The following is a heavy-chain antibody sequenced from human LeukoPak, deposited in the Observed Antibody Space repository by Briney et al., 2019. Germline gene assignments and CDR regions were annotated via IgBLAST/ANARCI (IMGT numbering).Heavy chain of an antibody. CDR3: ARVRGVYYYYYGMDV. CDR2: IYPGDSDT. Sequence: GESLKISCKGSGYSFTSYWIGWVRQMPGKGLEWMGIIYPGDSDTRYSPSFQGQVTISDDKPISTDYLQWSRLKASDTAMYYCARVRGVYYYYYGMDVWGQGTTVTVSS. D-gene: IGHD3-16*01. V-gene: IGHV5-51*04. CDR1: GYSFTSYW. J-gene: IGHJ6*02.